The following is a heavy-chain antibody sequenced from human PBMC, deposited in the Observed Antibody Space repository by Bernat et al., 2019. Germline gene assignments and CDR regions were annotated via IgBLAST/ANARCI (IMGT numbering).Heavy chain of an antibody. CDR3: ARVVERNTIFGAVIIEQGYYYYGMDV. V-gene: IGHV1-18*01. Sequence: FTSYGISWVRQAPGQGLEWIGWIIAYHGNTNYAQKLQGRVTLTTDTSTSTAYMELRSLRSDDTAVEYCARVVERNTIFGAVIIEQGYYYYGMDVWG. J-gene: IGHJ6*01. D-gene: IGHD3-3*01. CDR1: FTSYG. CDR2: IIAYHGNT.